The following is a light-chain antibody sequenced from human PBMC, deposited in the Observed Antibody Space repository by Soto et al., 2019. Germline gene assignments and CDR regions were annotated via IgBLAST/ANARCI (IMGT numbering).Light chain of an antibody. CDR1: QSVGTN. J-gene: IGKJ1*01. CDR2: DTS. Sequence: EVVMTQSPGTLSVSPGERATLSCRASQSVGTNLAWYQQKPGQVPRLLIYDTSTRAPGISARFSGSGSGTEFTLTISSLQSEDFAVYYCQEYIQWPPGMFGPGTTVDIK. CDR3: QEYIQWPPGM. V-gene: IGKV3-15*01.